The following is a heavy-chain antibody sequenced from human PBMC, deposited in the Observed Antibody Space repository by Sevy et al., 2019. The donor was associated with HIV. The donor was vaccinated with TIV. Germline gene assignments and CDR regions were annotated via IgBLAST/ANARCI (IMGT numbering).Heavy chain of an antibody. J-gene: IGHJ6*02. CDR2: INPNSGGT. CDR3: ASYRRDKDIVVVPAAPYYYYGMDV. V-gene: IGHV1-2*06. CDR1: GYTFTGYY. Sequence: ASVKVSCKASGYTFTGYYMHWVRQAPGQGLEWMGRINPNSGGTNYAQKFQGRVTMTRDTSISTAYMEVSRLRSDDTAVYYCASYRRDKDIVVVPAAPYYYYGMDVWGQGTTVTVSS. D-gene: IGHD2-2*01.